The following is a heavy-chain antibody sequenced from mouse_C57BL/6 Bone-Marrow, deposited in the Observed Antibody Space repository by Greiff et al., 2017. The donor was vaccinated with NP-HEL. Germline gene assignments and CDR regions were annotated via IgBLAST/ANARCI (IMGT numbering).Heavy chain of an antibody. CDR3: ARLPYFRNYFDY. V-gene: IGHV1-80*01. D-gene: IGHD2-10*01. Sequence: VKLQESGAELVKPGASVKISCKASGYAFSSYWMNWVKQRPGKGLEWIGQIYPGDGDTNYNGKFKGKATLTADKSSSTAYMQLSSLTSEDSAVYFCARLPYFRNYFDYWGQGTTLTVSS. CDR1: GYAFSSYW. CDR2: IYPGDGDT. J-gene: IGHJ2*01.